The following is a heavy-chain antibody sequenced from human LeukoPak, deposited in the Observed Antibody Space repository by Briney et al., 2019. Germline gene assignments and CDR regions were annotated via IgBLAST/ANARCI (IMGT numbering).Heavy chain of an antibody. CDR2: IYVTGST. CDR1: GASITSYY. CDR3: AREFSTNWFDP. Sequence: SETLSLTCTVSGASITSYYWSWIRQPAGKGLEWIGRIYVTGSTNYNPSLESRVTMSLDTSKNHLSLKVTSVTAADTAVYYCAREFSTNWFDPWGQGTLVTVSS. J-gene: IGHJ5*02. V-gene: IGHV4-4*07.